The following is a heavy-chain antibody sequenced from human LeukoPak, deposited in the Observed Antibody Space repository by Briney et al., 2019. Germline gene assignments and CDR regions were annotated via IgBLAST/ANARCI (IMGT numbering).Heavy chain of an antibody. CDR3: AKTGGPWD. CDR2: ISGSGGST. CDR1: GFTFSSYA. J-gene: IGHJ4*02. V-gene: IGHV3-23*01. D-gene: IGHD7-27*01. Sequence: PGGSLRLSCAASGFTFSSYAMSWVRQAPGKGLEWVSAISGSGGSTYYADSVKGRFTISRDTSRNTLDLQMNSLRAKDTAVYYCAKTGGPWDWGQGDLVTVSS.